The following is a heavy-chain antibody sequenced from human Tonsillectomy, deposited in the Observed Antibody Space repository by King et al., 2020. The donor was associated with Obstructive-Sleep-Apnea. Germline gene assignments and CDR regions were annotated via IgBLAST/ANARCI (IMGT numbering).Heavy chain of an antibody. CDR3: TLDSYSSSWYSEYSFDF. J-gene: IGHJ4*02. CDR2: IKSKIDGGTT. CDR1: GFTFTNAW. D-gene: IGHD6-13*01. V-gene: IGHV3-15*01. Sequence: VQLVESGGGLVKPGGSLRLSCAASGFTFTNAWMSWVRQAPGKGLEWVGRIKSKIDGGTTDYAAPVKGRFTISRDDSKNTLYLQMNSLKTEDTAVYYCTLDSYSSSWYSEYSFDFWGQGTLVTVSS.